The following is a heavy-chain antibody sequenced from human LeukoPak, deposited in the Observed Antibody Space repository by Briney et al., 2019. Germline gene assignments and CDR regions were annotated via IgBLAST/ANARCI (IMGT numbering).Heavy chain of an antibody. D-gene: IGHD6-13*01. CDR3: ARGSHRRYSSSWYSL. CDR2: ISSDGGNT. J-gene: IGHJ4*02. Sequence: PGGSLRLSCAASGFTFSDSDMSWIRQAPGKGLEYVSSISSDGGNTYYANSVRGRFTISRDNSKNTLYLQMGSLRTEDMAVFYCARGSHRRYSSSWYSLWGQGTLVTVSS. V-gene: IGHV3-64*01. CDR1: GFTFSDSD.